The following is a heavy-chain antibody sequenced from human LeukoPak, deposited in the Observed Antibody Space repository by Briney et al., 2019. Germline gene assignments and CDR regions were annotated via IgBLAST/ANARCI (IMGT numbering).Heavy chain of an antibody. J-gene: IGHJ6*02. D-gene: IGHD3-3*01. V-gene: IGHV4-34*01. Sequence: SETLSLTCAVYGGSFSGYYWSWIRQPPGKGLEWIGEINHSGSTNYNPSLKSRVTISVDTSKNQFSLKLSSVTAADTAVDYCARVQNPIDYDFWSGYYSRFYYYGMDVWGQGTTVTVSS. CDR1: GGSFSGYY. CDR2: INHSGST. CDR3: ARVQNPIDYDFWSGYYSRFYYYGMDV.